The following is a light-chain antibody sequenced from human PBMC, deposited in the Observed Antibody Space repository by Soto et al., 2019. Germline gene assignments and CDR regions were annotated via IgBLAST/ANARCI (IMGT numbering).Light chain of an antibody. CDR2: AAS. CDR1: QSISSY. CDR3: QQSYSTPL. V-gene: IGKV1-39*01. Sequence: DIQMTQCPSSLSASVGDRVTITCRASQSISSYLNWYQQKPGKAPKLLIYAASSLQSGVPSRFSGSGSGTDFALSICSLQPEDFSTYYCQQSYSTPLFGPGTKVDIK. J-gene: IGKJ3*01.